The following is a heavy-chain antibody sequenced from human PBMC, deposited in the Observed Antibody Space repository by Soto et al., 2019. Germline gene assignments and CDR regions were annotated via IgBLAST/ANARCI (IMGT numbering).Heavy chain of an antibody. CDR3: TKGSQEKVSLYVAMDV. Sequence: QVQLVESGGGVVQPGRSLRLSCAASGFSFSTYGMHWVRQAPGKGLEWVAVISHDGSEKYYADSVKGRFTISRDNSENTLHLQMNSLRGEDTAVYFCTKGSQEKVSLYVAMDVWGQGTTVTVSS. D-gene: IGHD3-10*01. CDR2: ISHDGSEK. V-gene: IGHV3-30*18. CDR1: GFSFSTYG. J-gene: IGHJ6*02.